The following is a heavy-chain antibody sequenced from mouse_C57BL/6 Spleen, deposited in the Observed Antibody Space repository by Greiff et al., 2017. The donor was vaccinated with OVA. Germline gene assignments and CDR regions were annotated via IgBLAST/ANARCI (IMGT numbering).Heavy chain of an antibody. Sequence: EVQLVESGGGLVQPGGSLSLSCAASGFTFTDYYMSWVRQPPGKALEWLGFIRNKANGYTTEYSASVKGRFTISRDNSQSILYLQMTALRAEDSATDYCARFVYYYGSSHQYYFDYWGQGTTLTVSS. CDR1: GFTFTDYY. V-gene: IGHV7-3*01. CDR2: IRNKANGYTT. J-gene: IGHJ2*01. D-gene: IGHD1-1*01. CDR3: ARFVYYYGSSHQYYFDY.